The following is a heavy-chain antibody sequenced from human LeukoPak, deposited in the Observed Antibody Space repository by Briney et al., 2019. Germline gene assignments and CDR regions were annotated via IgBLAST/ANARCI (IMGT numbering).Heavy chain of an antibody. D-gene: IGHD3-10*01. V-gene: IGHV1-69*05. J-gene: IGHJ5*02. Sequence: ASVKVSCTASGGTFSSYAISWVRQAPGQGLEWMVGIIPIFGTANYAQKFQGRVTITTDESTSTAYMELSSLRSEDTAVYYCAREFGRRSEGRVWFDPWGQGTLVTVSS. CDR3: AREFGRRSEGRVWFDP. CDR2: IIPIFGTA. CDR1: GGTFSSYA.